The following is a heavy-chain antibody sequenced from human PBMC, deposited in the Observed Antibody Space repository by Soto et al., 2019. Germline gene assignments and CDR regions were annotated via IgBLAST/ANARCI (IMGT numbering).Heavy chain of an antibody. V-gene: IGHV1-69*01. D-gene: IGHD6-13*01. CDR3: ARGTAAAHYYYYGIDV. Sequence: QVQLVQSGAGVKKPGSSVKGSCTASGGTFSSYAISWVRQAPGQGLEWMGGIIPIFGTANYAQKVQGRVTITADESTRTAYMELSSLRSEETAVYYCARGTAAAHYYYYGIDVWGQGTTVSVSS. CDR2: IIPIFGTA. CDR1: GGTFSSYA. J-gene: IGHJ6*02.